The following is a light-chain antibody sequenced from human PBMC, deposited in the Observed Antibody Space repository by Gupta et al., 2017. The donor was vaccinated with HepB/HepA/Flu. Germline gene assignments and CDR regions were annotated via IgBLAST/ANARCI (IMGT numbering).Light chain of an antibody. Sequence: QSALTQPRSVSGSPGQSVTISCTGTSSDVGGYNYVSWYQQHPGRVPKLMIYDVNNRPSGVPDRFSGSKSGNTASLTISGRQAEDETDYYCCSYAGSYTWVFGGGTKLTVL. CDR3: CSYAGSYTWV. CDR2: DVN. J-gene: IGLJ3*02. CDR1: SSDVGGYNY. V-gene: IGLV2-11*01.